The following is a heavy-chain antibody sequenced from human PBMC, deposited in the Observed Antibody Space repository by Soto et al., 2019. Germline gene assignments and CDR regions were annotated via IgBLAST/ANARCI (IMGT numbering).Heavy chain of an antibody. CDR3: AGRIFGVVIPSYDGMDV. CDR1: GGSISSYY. Sequence: SETLSLTCTVSGGSISSYYWSWIRQPPGKGLEWIGYIYYSGSTNYNPSLKSRVTISVDTSKNQFSLKLSSVTAADTAVYYCAGRIFGVVIPSYDGMDVWGQGTTVTVSS. CDR2: IYYSGST. J-gene: IGHJ6*02. V-gene: IGHV4-59*08. D-gene: IGHD3-3*02.